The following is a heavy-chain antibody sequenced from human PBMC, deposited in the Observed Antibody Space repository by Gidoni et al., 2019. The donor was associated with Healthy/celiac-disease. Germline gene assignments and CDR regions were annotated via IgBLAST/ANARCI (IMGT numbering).Heavy chain of an antibody. CDR1: GGSISSYY. D-gene: IGHD3-10*01. CDR2: IYTSGSN. J-gene: IGHJ6*02. CDR3: AKEGPMVRDYYGMDV. V-gene: IGHV4-4*07. Sequence: QVQLQESGPGLVTPSETLSLTCTVSGGSISSYYWSWIRQPAGKGLEWIGRIYTSGSNNYNPSLKRRVTMSVDTSKNQFSLKLSSVTAADTAVYYCAKEGPMVRDYYGMDVWGQGTTVTVSS.